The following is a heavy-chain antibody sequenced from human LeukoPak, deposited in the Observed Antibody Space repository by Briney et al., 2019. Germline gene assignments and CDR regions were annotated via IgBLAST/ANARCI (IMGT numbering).Heavy chain of an antibody. Sequence: GRSLRLSCAASGFTLGSYAMHWVGRAPGKGLEGVAVISYDGSNKYYADSVKGRFTISRDNSKNTLYLQMNSLRAEDTAVYYCAREEGLTVTIDYWGQGTLVTVSS. CDR1: GFTLGSYA. D-gene: IGHD4-11*01. CDR2: ISYDGSNK. CDR3: AREEGLTVTIDY. J-gene: IGHJ4*02. V-gene: IGHV3-30-3*01.